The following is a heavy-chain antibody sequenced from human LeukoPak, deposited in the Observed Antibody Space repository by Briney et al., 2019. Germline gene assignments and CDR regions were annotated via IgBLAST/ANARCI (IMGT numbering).Heavy chain of an antibody. CDR2: IYTSGST. CDR3: ARDTESLDAFDI. CDR1: GGSISSGSYY. V-gene: IGHV4-61*02. J-gene: IGHJ3*02. Sequence: SETLSLTCTVSGGSISSGSYYWSWIRQPAGKGLEWIGRIYTSGSTNYNPSLKSRVTISLDTSKSQFSLKLSSVTAADTAVYYCARDTESLDAFDIWGQGTMVTVSS. D-gene: IGHD3-10*01.